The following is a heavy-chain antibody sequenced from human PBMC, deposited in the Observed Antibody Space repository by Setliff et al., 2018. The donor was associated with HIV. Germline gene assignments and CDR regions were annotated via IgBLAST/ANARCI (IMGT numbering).Heavy chain of an antibody. J-gene: IGHJ6*03. D-gene: IGHD2-15*01. Sequence: GESLKISCKGSGYSFTNYWIAWLRQMPGKGLEWMGIVYPGDSDTRYSPSFQGQVTISADKSISTAYLVWSSLKASDTAIYYCARRIVGRNPYSYYYMDVWGKGTTVTVSS. CDR1: GYSFTNYW. V-gene: IGHV5-51*01. CDR2: VYPGDSDT. CDR3: ARRIVGRNPYSYYYMDV.